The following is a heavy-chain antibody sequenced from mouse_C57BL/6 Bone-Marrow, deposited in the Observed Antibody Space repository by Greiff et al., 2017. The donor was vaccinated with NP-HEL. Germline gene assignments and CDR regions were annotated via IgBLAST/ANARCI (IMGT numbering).Heavy chain of an antibody. V-gene: IGHV7-1*01. CDR3: ARDYYGSSYDAMDY. Sequence: EVQRVESGGGLVQSGRSLRLSCATSGFTFSDFYMEWVRQAPGKGLEWIAASRNKANDYTTEYSASVKGRFIVSRDTSQSILYLQMNALRAEDTAIYYCARDYYGSSYDAMDYWGQGTSVTVSS. J-gene: IGHJ4*01. D-gene: IGHD1-1*01. CDR2: SRNKANDYTT. CDR1: GFTFSDFY.